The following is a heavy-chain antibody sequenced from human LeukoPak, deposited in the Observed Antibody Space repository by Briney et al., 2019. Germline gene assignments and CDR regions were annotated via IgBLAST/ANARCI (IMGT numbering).Heavy chain of an antibody. CDR1: GFTFSSYW. D-gene: IGHD3-16*01. V-gene: IGHV3-74*01. CDR3: ARGGRYAYFLDY. J-gene: IGHJ4*02. CDR2: IKSDGSST. Sequence: GGSLRLSCAASGFTFSSYWMHWVRQAPGKGLVWVSRIKSDGSSTSYADSVKGRFTISRDNAKNTVYVHMNSLRDEDTAVYYCARGGRYAYFLDYWGQGTLVTVSS.